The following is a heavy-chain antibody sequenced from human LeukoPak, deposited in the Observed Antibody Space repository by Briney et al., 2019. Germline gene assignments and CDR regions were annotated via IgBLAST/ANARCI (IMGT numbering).Heavy chain of an antibody. CDR1: GGSISSYY. CDR2: IYYSGST. CDR3: ARELRFPYRAFDI. D-gene: IGHD5-12*01. Sequence: SETLSLTCTVSGGSISSYYWSWIRQPPGKGLEWIGYIYYSGSTNYNPSLKSRVTISVDTSKNQFSLKLSSVTAADTAVYYCARELRFPYRAFDIWGQGTMVTVSS. V-gene: IGHV4-59*01. J-gene: IGHJ3*02.